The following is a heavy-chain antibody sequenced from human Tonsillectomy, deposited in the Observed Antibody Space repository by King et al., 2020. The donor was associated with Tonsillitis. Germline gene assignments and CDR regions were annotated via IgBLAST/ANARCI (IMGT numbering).Heavy chain of an antibody. Sequence: VQLVESGGGLVQPGGSLRLSCAASGFTFSSYAMSWVRQAPGKGLEWVSAISGSGGSTYYADSVKGRFTISRDNSKNTLYLQMNSLRAEDTAVYYCAKGSIVVVIARYDAFDIWGQGTMVTVSS. J-gene: IGHJ3*02. D-gene: IGHD2-21*01. V-gene: IGHV3-23*04. CDR3: AKGSIVVVIARYDAFDI. CDR1: GFTFSSYA. CDR2: ISGSGGST.